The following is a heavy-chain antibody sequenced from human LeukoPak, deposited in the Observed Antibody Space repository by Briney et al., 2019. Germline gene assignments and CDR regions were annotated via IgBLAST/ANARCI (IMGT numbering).Heavy chain of an antibody. J-gene: IGHJ4*02. Sequence: GGSLRLPCAASGFTFSSYGMSWVRQAPGKGLEWVSAISGSGGSTYYADSVKGRFTISRDNSKNTLYLQMNSLRVDDTAVYYCAKDGTRGIRFGKIPHYFDYWGQGTLVTVSS. V-gene: IGHV3-23*01. D-gene: IGHD3-10*01. CDR2: ISGSGGST. CDR3: AKDGTRGIRFGKIPHYFDY. CDR1: GFTFSSYG.